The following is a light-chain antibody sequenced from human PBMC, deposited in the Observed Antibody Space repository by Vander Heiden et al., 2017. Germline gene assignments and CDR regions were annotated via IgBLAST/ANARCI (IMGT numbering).Light chain of an antibody. CDR1: QDISNY. CDR2: DAS. Sequence: DIQMTQSPSSLPASVGDRVTITCQASQDISNYLNWYQQKPGKAPKLLIYDASNLETGVPSRFSGSGSGTDFTFTISSLQPEDIATYYCQQYDKLPITFGQGTRLEIK. CDR3: QQYDKLPIT. J-gene: IGKJ5*01. V-gene: IGKV1-33*01.